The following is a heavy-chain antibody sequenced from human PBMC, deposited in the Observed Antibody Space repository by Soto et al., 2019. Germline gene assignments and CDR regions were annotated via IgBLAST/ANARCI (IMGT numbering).Heavy chain of an antibody. CDR2: ITATASSS. V-gene: IGHV3-23*01. Sequence: EVQLLESGGGLVQPGGSLRLSCAASGFTFDNSAMNWVRQAPGKGLEWVAGITATASSSYYAGSVKGRFTIARDNSKNTVYLEMSSLRVEDTAIYYCAKGEEGYVVSSLDHWGQGTLVTVSS. J-gene: IGHJ4*02. CDR3: AKGEEGYVVSSLDH. D-gene: IGHD3-16*01. CDR1: GFTFDNSA.